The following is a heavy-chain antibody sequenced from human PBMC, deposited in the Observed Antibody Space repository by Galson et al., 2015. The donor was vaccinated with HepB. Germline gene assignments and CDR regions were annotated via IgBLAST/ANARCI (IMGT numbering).Heavy chain of an antibody. CDR1: GFTFSGSA. J-gene: IGHJ6*03. V-gene: IGHV3-73*01. Sequence: SLRLSCAASGFTFSGSAMHWVRQASGKGLEWVGRIRSKANSYATAYAASVKGRFTISRDDSKNTAYLQMNSLKTEDTAVYYCTRHRYSSSSQTAGYYMDVWGKGTTVTVSS. CDR2: IRSKANSYAT. CDR3: TRHRYSSSSQTAGYYMDV. D-gene: IGHD6-6*01.